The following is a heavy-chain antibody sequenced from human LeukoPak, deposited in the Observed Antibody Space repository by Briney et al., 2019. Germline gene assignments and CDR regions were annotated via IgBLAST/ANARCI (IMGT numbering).Heavy chain of an antibody. CDR3: AKPGITMIVVVPYYFDY. CDR2: ISGSGGST. J-gene: IGHJ4*02. V-gene: IGHV3-23*01. D-gene: IGHD3-22*01. CDR1: GFTLSSYA. Sequence: GGSLRLSCAASGFTLSSYAMSWVRQAPGKGLEWVSAISGSGGSTYYADSVKGRFTISRDNSKNTLYLQMNSLRAEDTAVYYCAKPGITMIVVVPYYFDYWGQGTLVTVSS.